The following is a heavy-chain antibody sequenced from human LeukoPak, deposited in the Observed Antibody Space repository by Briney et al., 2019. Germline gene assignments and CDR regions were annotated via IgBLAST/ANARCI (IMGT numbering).Heavy chain of an antibody. CDR1: GFTFSSYW. V-gene: IGHV3-7*01. CDR2: IKQDGSEK. J-gene: IGHJ4*02. D-gene: IGHD5-12*01. Sequence: PGGSLRLSCAASGFTFSSYWMSWVRQVPGKGLEWVANIKQDGSEKYYVDSVKGRFTISRDNAKNSLYLQMNSLRAEDTAVYYCARDLFGSRATIDYWGQGTLVTVSS. CDR3: ARDLFGSRATIDY.